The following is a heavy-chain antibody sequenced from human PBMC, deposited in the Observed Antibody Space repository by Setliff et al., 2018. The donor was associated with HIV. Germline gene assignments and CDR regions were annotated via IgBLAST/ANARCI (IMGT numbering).Heavy chain of an antibody. Sequence: PSETLSLTCTVSGSSISSHYWSWIRQPPGKGLDWIGYVYYRGSTNYNPSLKSRVTISVDTSKNQFSLKLSSVTAADTAVYYCARLLDVDTDMVTGYYFDSWGQGTLVTVSS. D-gene: IGHD5-18*01. V-gene: IGHV4-59*11. CDR1: GSSISSHY. CDR2: VYYRGST. CDR3: ARLLDVDTDMVTGYYFDS. J-gene: IGHJ4*02.